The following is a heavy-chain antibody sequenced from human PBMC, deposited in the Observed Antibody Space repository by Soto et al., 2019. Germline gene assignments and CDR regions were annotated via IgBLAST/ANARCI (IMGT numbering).Heavy chain of an antibody. CDR2: ISPSVDNT. D-gene: IGHD2-15*01. Sequence: QVQLVESGAELKKPGASLRLSCKASGCTFSSYAISWVRQAPGQGLEWVGGISPSVDNTNYAQKLQGRVTITADESKSTGYMEKSTLRSQDTTVYDGARAQDSCTSLAITYDCCYGMDVWGQGTTVTVSS. V-gene: IGHV1-69*01. J-gene: IGHJ6*02. CDR1: GCTFSSYA. CDR3: ARAQDSCTSLAITYDCCYGMDV.